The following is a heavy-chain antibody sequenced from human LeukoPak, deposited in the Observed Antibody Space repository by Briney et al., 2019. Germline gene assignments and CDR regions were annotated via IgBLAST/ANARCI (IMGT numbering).Heavy chain of an antibody. CDR2: IKHDGSEK. Sequence: GGSLRLSCAVSGFTFSSYWMHWVRQAPGKGLEWVASIKHDGSEKYYVDSVRGRFTISRDNTKNSPYLQMSSLRAEDTAVYYCATDRGWRTSGYYLYYFEYWGQGTLVTFSS. D-gene: IGHD3-3*01. CDR3: ATDRGWRTSGYYLYYFEY. J-gene: IGHJ4*02. V-gene: IGHV3-7*01. CDR1: GFTFSSYW.